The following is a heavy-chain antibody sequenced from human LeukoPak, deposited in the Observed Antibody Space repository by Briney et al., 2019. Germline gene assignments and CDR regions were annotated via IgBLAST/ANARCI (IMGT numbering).Heavy chain of an antibody. J-gene: IGHJ3*02. CDR2: IYYSGST. V-gene: IGHV4-59*01. CDR1: GGSISSYY. CDR3: AGGVQGDAFDI. Sequence: SETLSLTCTVSGGSISSYYWSWIRQPPGKGLEWIGYIYYSGSTNYNPSLKSRVTISVDTSKNQFSLKLSSVTAADTAVYYCAGGVQGDAFDIWGQGTMVTVSS.